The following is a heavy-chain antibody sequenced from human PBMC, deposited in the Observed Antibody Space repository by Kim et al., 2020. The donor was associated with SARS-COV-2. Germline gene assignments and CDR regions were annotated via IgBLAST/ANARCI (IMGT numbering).Heavy chain of an antibody. CDR1: GFTLSSYG. Sequence: GGSLRLSCATSGFTLSSYGLNWVRQAPGKGLEWVSSISSSGTNTHYADSLEGRFTISKDSAKNSLYLQMNSLRAEDTAIYYCARGRYPRYWGQGTLVTVSS. CDR3: ARGRYPRY. D-gene: IGHD1-26*01. V-gene: IGHV3-21*01. J-gene: IGHJ4*02. CDR2: ISSSGTNT.